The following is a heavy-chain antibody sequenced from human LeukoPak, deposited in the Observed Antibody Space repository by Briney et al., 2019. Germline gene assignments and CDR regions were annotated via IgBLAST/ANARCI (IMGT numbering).Heavy chain of an antibody. J-gene: IGHJ4*02. CDR3: ARGPHYYDSSGYTPSGY. CDR2: ISYDGSNK. D-gene: IGHD3-22*01. V-gene: IGHV3-30*03. Sequence: GGSLRLSCAASGFTFSSYGMHWVRQAPGKGLERVAVISYDGSNKYYADSVKGRFTISRDNSKNTLYLQMNSLRAEDTAVYYCARGPHYYDSSGYTPSGYWGQGTLVTVSS. CDR1: GFTFSSYG.